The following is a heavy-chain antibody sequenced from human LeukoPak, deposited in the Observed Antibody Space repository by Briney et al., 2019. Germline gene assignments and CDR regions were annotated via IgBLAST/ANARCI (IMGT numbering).Heavy chain of an antibody. CDR3: ARRHRGLYYFDY. Sequence: PSETLSLTCTVSGGSISSGSYYWSWIRQPAGKGLEWIGRIYTSGSTNYNPSLKSRVTISVDTSKNQFSLKLSSVTAADTAVYYCARRHRGLYYFDYWGQGTLVTVSS. CDR1: GGSISSGSYY. V-gene: IGHV4-61*02. D-gene: IGHD3-10*01. J-gene: IGHJ4*02. CDR2: IYTSGST.